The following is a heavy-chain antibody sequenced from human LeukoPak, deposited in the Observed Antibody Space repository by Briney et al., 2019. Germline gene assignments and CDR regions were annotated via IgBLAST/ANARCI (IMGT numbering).Heavy chain of an antibody. Sequence: PGGSLRLSCAASGFTFSSYSMNWVRQAPGKGLEWVSSISSSSSYIYYADSVKGRFTISRDNAKNSLYLQMNSLRAEDTTVYYCARVSVAYKVLDAFDIWGQGTMVTVSS. CDR1: GFTFSSYS. CDR3: ARVSVAYKVLDAFDI. V-gene: IGHV3-21*01. CDR2: ISSSSSYI. D-gene: IGHD6-19*01. J-gene: IGHJ3*02.